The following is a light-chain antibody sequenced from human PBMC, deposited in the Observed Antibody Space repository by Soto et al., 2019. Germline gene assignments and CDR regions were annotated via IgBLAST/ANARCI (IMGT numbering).Light chain of an antibody. CDR3: MQALQTPPT. Sequence: DIVMTQSPLSLPVTPGEPASISCRSSQSLLHSNGYNYLDWYLQKPGQSPQLLIYLASNRAYGVPDRFSGSGSGTDFTLKISRVEAEDVGIYYCMQALQTPPTFGQGTKVEIK. V-gene: IGKV2-28*01. J-gene: IGKJ1*01. CDR2: LAS. CDR1: QSLLHSNGYNY.